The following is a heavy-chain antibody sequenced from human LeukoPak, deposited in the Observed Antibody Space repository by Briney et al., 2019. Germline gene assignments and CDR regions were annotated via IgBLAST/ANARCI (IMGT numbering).Heavy chain of an antibody. V-gene: IGHV1-69*01. D-gene: IGHD1-7*01. CDR1: GGTFSSYA. Sequence: GSSVKVSCKASGGTFSSYAISWVRQAPGQGLEWVGGIIPICGTANYAQKFQGRVTITADESTSTAYMELSSLRSEDTAVYYCAREQTGTTGYYFDYWGQGTLVTVSS. CDR2: IIPICGTA. J-gene: IGHJ4*02. CDR3: AREQTGTTGYYFDY.